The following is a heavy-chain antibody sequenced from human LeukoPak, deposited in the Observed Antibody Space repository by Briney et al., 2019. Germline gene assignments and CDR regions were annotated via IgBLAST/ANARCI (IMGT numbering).Heavy chain of an antibody. V-gene: IGHV3-21*01. Sequence: GGSLRLSCAASGFTFSSYSMNWVRQAPGKGLEWVSSISSSSSYIYYADSVKGRFTTSRDNAKNSLYLQMNSLRAEDTAVYYCARVVAVAGPDYWGQGTLVTVSS. J-gene: IGHJ4*02. CDR2: ISSSSSYI. CDR3: ARVVAVAGPDY. CDR1: GFTFSSYS. D-gene: IGHD6-19*01.